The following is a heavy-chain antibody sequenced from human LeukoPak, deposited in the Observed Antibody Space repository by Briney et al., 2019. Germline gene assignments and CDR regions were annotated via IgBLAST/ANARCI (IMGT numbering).Heavy chain of an antibody. D-gene: IGHD1-26*01. Sequence: QSGGSLRLSCAASGFTFSSYGMHWVRQAPGKGLEWVAVISYDGSNKYYADSVKGRFTISRDNSKNTLYLQMNSLRAEDTAVYYCARCREPVYYYYMDVWGRGTTVTVSS. J-gene: IGHJ6*03. CDR2: ISYDGSNK. V-gene: IGHV3-30*03. CDR1: GFTFSSYG. CDR3: ARCREPVYYYYMDV.